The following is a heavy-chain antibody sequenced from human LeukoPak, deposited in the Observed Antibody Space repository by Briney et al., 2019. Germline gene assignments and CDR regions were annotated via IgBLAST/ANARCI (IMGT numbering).Heavy chain of an antibody. CDR1: GYSFTGYH. J-gene: IGHJ4*02. CDR3: ARDQGGYDGSSVY. D-gene: IGHD5-12*01. CDR2: INPNSGGT. V-gene: IGHV1-2*02. Sequence: ASVKVSCKASGYSFTGYHMHWVRRAPGQGLEWMGWINPNSGGTNYAQKFQGRVTMTRDTSISTAYMELSSLRSDDTAVYYCARDQGGYDGSSVYWGQGTLVTVSS.